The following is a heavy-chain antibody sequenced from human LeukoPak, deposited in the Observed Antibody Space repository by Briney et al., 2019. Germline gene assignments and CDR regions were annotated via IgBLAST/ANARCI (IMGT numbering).Heavy chain of an antibody. V-gene: IGHV1-8*01. CDR2: MNPNSGNT. J-gene: IGHJ4*02. CDR3: ARGSWELQNEGGPDY. CDR1: GYTFTSYD. D-gene: IGHD1-26*01. Sequence: GASVKVSCKASGYTFTSYDLNWVRQATGQGLEWMEWMNPNSGNTGYAQKFQGRVTMTRNTSISTAYMELSSLRSEDTAVYYCARGSWELQNEGGPDYWGQGTLVTVSS.